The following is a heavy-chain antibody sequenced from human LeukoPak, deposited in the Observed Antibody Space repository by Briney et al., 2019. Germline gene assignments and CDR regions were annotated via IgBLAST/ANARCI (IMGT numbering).Heavy chain of an antibody. CDR2: IYYSGNT. V-gene: IGHV4-59*01. Sequence: PSGTLSLTCTVSGGSISTYYWSWIRQPPGKGLEWIGYIYYSGNTNYNPSLKSRVTISVDTSKNQFSLKLSSVTAADTAVYYCARGRAAAGIPYYFGMDVWGQGTTVTVSS. J-gene: IGHJ6*02. CDR1: GGSISTYY. D-gene: IGHD6-13*01. CDR3: ARGRAAAGIPYYFGMDV.